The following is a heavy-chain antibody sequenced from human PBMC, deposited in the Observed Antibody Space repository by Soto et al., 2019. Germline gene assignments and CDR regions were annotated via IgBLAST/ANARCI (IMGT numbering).Heavy chain of an antibody. J-gene: IGHJ4*02. Sequence: PVGFLRRVCVVFGLTFSSLWRSWVSQAPGKGLEWVANIKQDGREKYYVDSVKGRFTISRDNAKNSLYLQMNSLRAEDTAVYYCARGRSYDYIWGSYRPFWRQGTLVTVSS. CDR3: ARGRSYDYIWGSYRPF. D-gene: IGHD3-16*02. V-gene: IGHV3-7*01. CDR2: IKQDGREK. CDR1: GLTFSSLW.